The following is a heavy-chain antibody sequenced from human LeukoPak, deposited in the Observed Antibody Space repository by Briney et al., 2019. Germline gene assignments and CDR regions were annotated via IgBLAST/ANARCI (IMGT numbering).Heavy chain of an antibody. CDR2: ISSSGRAYI. CDR1: GFTFSVYY. Sequence: PGGSLRLSCAASGFTFSVYYMSWIRQAAGKGLEWVSYISSSGRAYIYYADSVKGRFTISRDNAKNSLYLQMNSLRAEDTAVYYCARVGRGTRSVRGVILDAFDIWGQGTMVTVSS. CDR3: ARVGRGTRSVRGVILDAFDI. J-gene: IGHJ3*02. D-gene: IGHD3-10*01. V-gene: IGHV3-11*01.